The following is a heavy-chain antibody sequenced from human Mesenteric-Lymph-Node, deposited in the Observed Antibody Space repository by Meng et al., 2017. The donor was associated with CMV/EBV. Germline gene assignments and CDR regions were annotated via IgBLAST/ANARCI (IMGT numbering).Heavy chain of an antibody. D-gene: IGHD3-3*01. CDR3: ATESDFGVGVSIYYFDT. CDR2: INPGSGNT. CDR1: YTFTSNA. J-gene: IGHJ4*02. Sequence: YTFTSNAMHWVRQAPGQRLEWMGWINPGSGNTKYSQKFQGRVTITRDTSASTAYMELSSLRSEDTAVYYCATESDFGVGVSIYYFDTWGQGTLVTVSS. V-gene: IGHV1-3*01.